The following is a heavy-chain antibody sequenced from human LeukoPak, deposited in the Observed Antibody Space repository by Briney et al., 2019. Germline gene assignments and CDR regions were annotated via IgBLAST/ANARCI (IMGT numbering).Heavy chain of an antibody. CDR3: ARDWRGSGSYYFDY. V-gene: IGHV3-30*04. D-gene: IGHD3-10*01. J-gene: IGHJ4*02. Sequence: PGRSLRLSCAASGFTFSSYAVHWVRQAPGKGLEWVAVISYDGSNKYYADSVKGRFTISRDNSKNTLYLQMNSLRAEDTAVYYCARDWRGSGSYYFDYWGQGTLVTVSS. CDR1: GFTFSSYA. CDR2: ISYDGSNK.